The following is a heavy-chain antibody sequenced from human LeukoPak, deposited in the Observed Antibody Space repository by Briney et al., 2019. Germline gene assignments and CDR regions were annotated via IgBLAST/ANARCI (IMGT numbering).Heavy chain of an antibody. J-gene: IGHJ6*02. CDR3: ARGLKIKRITMVRGVKYYYGMDV. CDR1: GYTFTSYD. V-gene: IGHV1-8*01. CDR2: MNPNSGNT. D-gene: IGHD3-10*01. Sequence: ASVKVSCKASGYTFTSYDINWVRQATGQGLEWMGWMNPNSGNTGYAQKFQGRVTMTRNTSISTAYMELSSLRSEDTAVYYCARGLKIKRITMVRGVKYYYGMDVWGQGTTVTVSS.